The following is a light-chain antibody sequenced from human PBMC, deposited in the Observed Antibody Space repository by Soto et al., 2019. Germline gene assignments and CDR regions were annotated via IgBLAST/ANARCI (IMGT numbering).Light chain of an antibody. J-gene: IGLJ2*01. V-gene: IGLV1-40*01. CDR1: SSNIGAGYD. Sequence: QSVLTQPPSVSGAPGQRVTISCTGSSSNIGAGYDVHWYQQLPGTAPKLLIYGNSNRPSGVPDRFSGSKSGTSASLAITGLQAEDEADYYWQSYDSSLSGYHVVFGGGTKLTV. CDR2: GNS. CDR3: QSYDSSLSGYHVV.